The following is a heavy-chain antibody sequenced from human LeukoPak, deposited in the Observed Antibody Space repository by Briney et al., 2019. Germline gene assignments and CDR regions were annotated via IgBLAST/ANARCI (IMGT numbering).Heavy chain of an antibody. CDR2: ISSSSTYI. CDR1: GFTLSNYN. V-gene: IGHV3-21*04. CDR3: AKGQDD. J-gene: IGHJ4*02. Sequence: GGSLRLSCVASGFTLSNYNMNWVRQAPGKGLEWVSFISSSSTYIYYADSVKGRFTISRDNSKNTLYLQMNSLRAEDTAVYYCAKGQDDWGQGTLVTVSS.